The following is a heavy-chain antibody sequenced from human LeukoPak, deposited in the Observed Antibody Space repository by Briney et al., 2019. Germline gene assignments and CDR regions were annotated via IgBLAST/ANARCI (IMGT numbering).Heavy chain of an antibody. CDR1: GGSISSSSYY. D-gene: IGHD6-13*01. CDR2: IYYSGSA. Sequence: PSETLSLTCTVSGGSISSSSYYWGCIRQPPGKGLEWIGSIYYSGSAYYHPSLNSRVTISVDTSKHQFSLKLSSVTAADTAVYYCARDASAAGPRRRYYYMDVWGKGTTVTVSS. J-gene: IGHJ6*03. CDR3: ARDASAAGPRRRYYYMDV. V-gene: IGHV4-39*07.